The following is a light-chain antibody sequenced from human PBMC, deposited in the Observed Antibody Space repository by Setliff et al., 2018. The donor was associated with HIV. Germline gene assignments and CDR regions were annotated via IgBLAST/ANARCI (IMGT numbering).Light chain of an antibody. CDR3: CSYTSSLTYG. J-gene: IGLJ1*01. Sequence: QSALTQPASVSGSPGQSITISCSGSSSDVGSYNFVSWYQQHPGKAPQVIIYDVSRRPSGVSSRFSGSKSGNTASLTISGLQAEDQADYYCCSYTSSLTYGSGTGTKV. V-gene: IGLV2-14*03. CDR1: SSDVGSYNF. CDR2: DVS.